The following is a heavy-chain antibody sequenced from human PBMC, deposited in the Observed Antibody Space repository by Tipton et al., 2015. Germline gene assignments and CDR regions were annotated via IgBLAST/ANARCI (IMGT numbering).Heavy chain of an antibody. CDR2: INSDGSTI. CDR1: GFTFSIFW. Sequence: SLRLSCAASGFTFSIFWMHWVRQAPGKGLVWVSRINSDGSTIDYADSVKGRFTISRDNAKNTLYLQMNSLGGEDTAVYYCARELSGWAPDYWGQGTLVTVSS. CDR3: ARELSGWAPDY. J-gene: IGHJ4*02. V-gene: IGHV3-74*01. D-gene: IGHD6-19*01.